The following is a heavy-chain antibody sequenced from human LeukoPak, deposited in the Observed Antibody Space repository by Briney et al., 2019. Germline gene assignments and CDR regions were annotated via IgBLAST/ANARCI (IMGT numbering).Heavy chain of an antibody. CDR3: ARGAGVFDY. J-gene: IGHJ4*02. V-gene: IGHV1-2*02. D-gene: IGHD6-13*01. Sequence: GASVKVSCKASGYSFTDYFMQWVRHAPGQGLEWMGWINPNSGGTSYAQKFQGRVTMTRDTSISTAYMELSRLRSDDTAVYYCARGAGVFDYWGQGTLVTVSS. CDR2: INPNSGGT. CDR1: GYSFTDYF.